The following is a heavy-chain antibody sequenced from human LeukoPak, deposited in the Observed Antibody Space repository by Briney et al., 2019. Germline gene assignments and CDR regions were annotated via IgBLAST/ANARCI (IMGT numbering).Heavy chain of an antibody. CDR2: IYYSGST. D-gene: IGHD3-3*02. J-gene: IGHJ4*02. Sequence: SETLSLTCTVSGGSISTYYWNWIRQPPGKGLEWIGYIYYSGSTNYNPSLKSRVTISVDTSKNQFSLNLTSVTAADTAVYYCARGGIRQTFDNWGQGTLVTVSS. CDR1: GGSISTYY. V-gene: IGHV4-59*01. CDR3: ARGGIRQTFDN.